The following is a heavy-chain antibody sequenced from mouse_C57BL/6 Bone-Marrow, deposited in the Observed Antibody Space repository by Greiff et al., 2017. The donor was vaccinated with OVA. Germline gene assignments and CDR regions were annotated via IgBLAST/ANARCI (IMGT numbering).Heavy chain of an antibody. CDR2: IDPSDSYT. J-gene: IGHJ2*01. Sequence: QVQLQQPGAELVKPGASVKLSCKASGYTFTSYWMQWVKQRPGQGLEWIGEIDPSDSYTNYNQKFKGKATLTVDTSSSTAYMQLSSLTSEDSAVYYCAREPLLLRYYFDYGGQGTTLTVSA. V-gene: IGHV1-50*01. CDR3: AREPLLLRYYFDY. D-gene: IGHD1-1*01. CDR1: GYTFTSYW.